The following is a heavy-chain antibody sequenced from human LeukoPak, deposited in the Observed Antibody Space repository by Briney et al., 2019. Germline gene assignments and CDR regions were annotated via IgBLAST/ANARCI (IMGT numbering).Heavy chain of an antibody. CDR3: ARGWLEQLFDS. J-gene: IGHJ4*02. D-gene: IGHD5-24*01. V-gene: IGHV4-59*01. CDR2: IYWSGRT. CDR1: GGSISSYY. Sequence: RASETLSLTCTVSGGSISSYYWSWIRQPPGKGLEWIGYIYWSGRTHYNPSLKSRVTISVDTSKNEFSLNLNSVTAADTAVYYCARGWLEQLFDSWGQGTLVTVSS.